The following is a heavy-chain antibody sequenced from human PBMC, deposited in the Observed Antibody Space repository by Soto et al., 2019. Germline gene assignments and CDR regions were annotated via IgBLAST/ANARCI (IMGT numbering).Heavy chain of an antibody. Sequence: QVQLVQSGAEVKKPGASVKVSCKASGYTFTSYYMHWVLQAPVQGLEWMGIINPSGGSTSYAQKFQGRVTMTRDTSTSTVDMELSSLRSEDTDVYYSARSGPGWRFDPWGQGTLVNVSS. CDR2: INPSGGST. D-gene: IGHD3-10*01. V-gene: IGHV1-46*01. CDR3: ARSGPGWRFDP. CDR1: GYTFTSYY. J-gene: IGHJ5*02.